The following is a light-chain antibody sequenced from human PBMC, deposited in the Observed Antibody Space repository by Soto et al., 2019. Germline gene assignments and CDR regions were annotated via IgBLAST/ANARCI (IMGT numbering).Light chain of an antibody. CDR1: SSNIGNNY. V-gene: IGLV1-51*01. CDR2: DNN. Sequence: QSVRTQPPSVSAAPGQEVTISCSGSSSNIGNNYVSWYQQLPGTAPKLLIYDNNKRPSGIPDRFSGSKSGTSATLGITGLQTGDEADYYCGTWDSSLSAGVFGTGTKVTVL. J-gene: IGLJ1*01. CDR3: GTWDSSLSAGV.